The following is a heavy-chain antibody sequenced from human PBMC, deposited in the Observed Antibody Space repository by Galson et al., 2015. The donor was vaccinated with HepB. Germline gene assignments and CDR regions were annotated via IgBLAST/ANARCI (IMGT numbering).Heavy chain of an antibody. CDR1: GYTFTGYH. D-gene: IGHD2-2*01. Sequence: SVKVSCKASGYTFTGYHMHWVRQAPGQGLEWMGRINPNSGGTNYAQKFQGRVTMTRDTSISTAYMELSRLRSDDTAVYYCAISRRYCSSTSCLGVWFDPWGQGTLVTVSS. V-gene: IGHV1-2*06. CDR2: INPNSGGT. CDR3: AISRRYCSSTSCLGVWFDP. J-gene: IGHJ5*02.